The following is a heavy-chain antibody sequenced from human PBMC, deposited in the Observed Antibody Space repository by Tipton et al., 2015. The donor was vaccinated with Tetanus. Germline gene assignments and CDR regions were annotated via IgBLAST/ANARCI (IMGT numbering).Heavy chain of an antibody. CDR2: INQDGSER. CDR1: GFTINNYW. V-gene: IGHV3-7*03. J-gene: IGHJ4*02. D-gene: IGHD1/OR15-1a*01. Sequence: SLRLSCAASGFTINNYWMSWVRQAPGKGLEWVANINQDGSERYDVVSVRGRFTISRNNSKNTLYLQMTSLRAEDTAVYYCAKSATAGWNTFYFDSWSQGALVTVSS. CDR3: AKSATAGWNTFYFDS.